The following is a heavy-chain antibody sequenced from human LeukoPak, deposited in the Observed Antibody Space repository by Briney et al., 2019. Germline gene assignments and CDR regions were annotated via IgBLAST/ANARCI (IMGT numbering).Heavy chain of an antibody. V-gene: IGHV3-48*03. CDR3: AELGITMIGGV. J-gene: IGHJ6*04. CDR2: ISSSGSTI. Sequence: GGSLRLSCAASGFTFSSYEMNWVRQAPGKGLDWVSYISSSGSTIYYADPVKGRFTISRDNAKNSLYLQMNSLRAEDTAVYYCAELGITMIGGVWGKGTTVTISS. D-gene: IGHD3-10*02. CDR1: GFTFSSYE.